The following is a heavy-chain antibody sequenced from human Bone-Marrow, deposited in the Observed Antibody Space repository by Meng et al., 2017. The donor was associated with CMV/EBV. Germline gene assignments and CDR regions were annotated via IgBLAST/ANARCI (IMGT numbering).Heavy chain of an antibody. V-gene: IGHV1-69*12. D-gene: IGHD3-22*01. CDR1: GGTFSSYA. J-gene: IGHJ4*02. CDR3: ARDNYDSSGFRPSTYFDY. Sequence: VRRVRSGEGAKKPGSSVKVSWKASGGTFSSYAISWVRQAPGQGLEWMGGIIPIFGTANYAQKFQGRVTITADESTSTAYMELSSLRSEDTAVYYCARDNYDSSGFRPSTYFDYWGQGTLVTVSS. CDR2: IIPIFGTA.